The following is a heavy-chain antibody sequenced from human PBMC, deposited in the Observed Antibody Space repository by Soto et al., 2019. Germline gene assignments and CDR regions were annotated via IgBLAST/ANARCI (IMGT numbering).Heavy chain of an antibody. CDR1: GFTFSSYA. D-gene: IGHD3-16*01. J-gene: IGHJ4*02. CDR2: ISYDGSNK. V-gene: IGHV3-30-3*01. CDR3: ARGTFILITIAQGWNDY. Sequence: QVQLVESGGGVVQPGRSLRLSCAASGFTFSSYAMHWVRQAPGKGLEWVAVISYDGSNKYYADSVKGRFTISRDNSKNTLYLQMNSLRAEDTAVYYCARGTFILITIAQGWNDYWGQGTLVTVSS.